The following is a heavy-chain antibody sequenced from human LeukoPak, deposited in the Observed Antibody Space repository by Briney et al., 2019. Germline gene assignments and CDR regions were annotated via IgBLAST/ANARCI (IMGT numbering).Heavy chain of an antibody. CDR2: ICRNSGTI. J-gene: IGHJ4*02. CDR3: VKSGGELRASGGFDY. Sequence: PGRPLRLSCAASGFTFDDYSMHWVRQAPGKGLEWVSGICRNSGTIGYADSVNGRFTFSSDNTKNFLHQLINRRTEETMALYCCVKSGGELRASGGFDYWGQGTLVTVSS. D-gene: IGHD3-10*01. CDR1: GFTFDDYS. V-gene: IGHV3-9*03.